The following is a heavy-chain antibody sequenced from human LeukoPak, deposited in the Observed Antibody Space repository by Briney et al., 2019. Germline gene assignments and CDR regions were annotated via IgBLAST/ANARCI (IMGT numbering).Heavy chain of an antibody. Sequence: GASVKVSCKASGGTFSSYAISWVRQAPGQGLEWMGGIIPIFGTANYAQKFQDRVTITADESTSTAYMELSSLRSEDTAVYYCATPTNYYDSSGYYSFDYWGQGTLVTVSS. V-gene: IGHV1-69*13. CDR2: IIPIFGTA. D-gene: IGHD3-22*01. CDR1: GGTFSSYA. CDR3: ATPTNYYDSSGYYSFDY. J-gene: IGHJ4*02.